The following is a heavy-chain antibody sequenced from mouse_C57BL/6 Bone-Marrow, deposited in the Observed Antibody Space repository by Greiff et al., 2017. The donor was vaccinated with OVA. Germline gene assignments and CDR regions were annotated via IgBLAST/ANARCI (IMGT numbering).Heavy chain of an antibody. Sequence: QVQLQQPGAELVRPGTSVTLSCKASGYTFTSYWMHWVKQRPGQGLEWIGVIDPSDSYTNYNPKFKGKATLTVDTSSSTAYMQLSSLTSEDSAVYYCAKLGRAYWGQGTLVTVSA. V-gene: IGHV1-59*01. CDR3: AKLGRAY. CDR2: IDPSDSYT. CDR1: GYTFTSYW. D-gene: IGHD4-1*01. J-gene: IGHJ3*01.